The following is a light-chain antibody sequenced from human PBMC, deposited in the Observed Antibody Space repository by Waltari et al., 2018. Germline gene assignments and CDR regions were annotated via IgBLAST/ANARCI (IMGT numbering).Light chain of an antibody. CDR2: EAS. CDR1: QDITNN. J-gene: IGKJ4*01. V-gene: IGKV1-33*01. Sequence: DIQMTQSPSSLSASVRDRVTIPCQASQDITNNLNWYQQKPGQAPKLLIYEASTLHTGVPSRFRGRGYGTDFTLIISRLQPEDVATYYCQHFENLPLTFGGGTKVEIK. CDR3: QHFENLPLT.